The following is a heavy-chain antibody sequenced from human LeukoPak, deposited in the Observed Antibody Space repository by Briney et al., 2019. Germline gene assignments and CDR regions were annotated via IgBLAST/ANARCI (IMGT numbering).Heavy chain of an antibody. CDR2: IIPIFGTA. V-gene: IGHV1-69*13. CDR3: ARDRGQWLVRNDDYYYGMDV. D-gene: IGHD6-19*01. CDR1: GGTFSSYA. Sequence: ASVKDSCKASGGTFSSYAISWVRQAPGQGLEWMGGIIPIFGTANCAQKFQGRVTITADESTSTAYMELSSLRSEDTAVYYCARDRGQWLVRNDDYYYGMDVWGQGTTVTVSS. J-gene: IGHJ6*02.